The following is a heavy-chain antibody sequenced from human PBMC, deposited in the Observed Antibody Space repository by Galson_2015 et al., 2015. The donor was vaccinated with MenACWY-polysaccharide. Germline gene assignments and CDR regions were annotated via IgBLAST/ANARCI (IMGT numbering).Heavy chain of an antibody. Sequence: SLRLSCAASGITFDNYAMHWVRQAPGKGLEWVSGISWNSDTVGYADSVKGRFTISRDNAKNSLYLQMNSLKAEDTALYYCAKDVRTIAGTGRFFGMDVWGQG. CDR3: AKDVRTIAGTGRFFGMDV. V-gene: IGHV3-9*01. D-gene: IGHD6-19*01. J-gene: IGHJ6*02. CDR1: GITFDNYA. CDR2: ISWNSDTV.